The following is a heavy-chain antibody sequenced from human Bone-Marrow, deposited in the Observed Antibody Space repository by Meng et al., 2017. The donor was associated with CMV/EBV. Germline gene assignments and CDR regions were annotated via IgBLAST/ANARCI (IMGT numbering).Heavy chain of an antibody. D-gene: IGHD6-6*01. J-gene: IGHJ6*02. CDR1: GYTFTSYA. CDR3: ATDLVSGSRSYYYYGMDV. CDR2: SNAGNGNT. V-gene: IGHV1-3*02. Sequence: ASVKVSCKASGYTFTSYAMHWVRQAPGQRLEWMGWSNAGNGNTKYSQEFQGRVTITRDTSASTAYMELSSLRSEDTAVYYCATDLVSGSRSYYYYGMDVWGQGTTVTVSS.